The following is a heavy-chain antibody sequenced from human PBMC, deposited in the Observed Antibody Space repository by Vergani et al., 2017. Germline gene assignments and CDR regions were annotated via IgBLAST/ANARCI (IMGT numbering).Heavy chain of an antibody. D-gene: IGHD3-3*01. V-gene: IGHV7-4-1*02. J-gene: IGHJ3*02. CDR1: GYTFTSYA. CDR2: INTNTGNP. Sequence: QVQLVQSGSELKKPGASVKVSCKASGYTFTSYAMNWVRQAPGQGLEWMGWINTNTGNPTYAQGFTGRFVFSLDTSVSTEYLQISSLMADDTAVSYCARGTGRFLELFEDAFDIWGQGTMVTVSS. CDR3: ARGTGRFLELFEDAFDI.